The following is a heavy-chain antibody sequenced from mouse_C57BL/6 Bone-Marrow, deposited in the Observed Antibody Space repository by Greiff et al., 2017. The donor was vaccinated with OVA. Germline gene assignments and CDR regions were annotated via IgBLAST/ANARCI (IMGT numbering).Heavy chain of an antibody. CDR3: ASLYYGNYGWYFDV. D-gene: IGHD2-1*01. CDR2: IWSGGST. J-gene: IGHJ1*03. V-gene: IGHV2-2*01. CDR1: GFSLTSYG. Sequence: VKLVESGPGLVQPSQSLSITCTVSGFSLTSYGVHWVRQSPGKGLEWLGVIWSGGSTDYNAAFISRLSISKDNSKSQVFFKMNSLQADDTAIYYCASLYYGNYGWYFDVWGTGTTVTVSS.